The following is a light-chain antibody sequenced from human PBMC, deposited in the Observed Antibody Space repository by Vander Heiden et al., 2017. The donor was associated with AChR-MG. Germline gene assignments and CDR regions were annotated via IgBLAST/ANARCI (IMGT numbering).Light chain of an antibody. CDR2: RDD. V-gene: IGLV1-47*01. J-gene: IGLJ2*01. CDR1: SSNVGINY. CDR3: AAWDDRLTSVI. Sequence: QSVLTQPPSVSGTPGQTVTISCSGSSSNVGINYVSWYQQFPGTAPKLLISRDDQRPSGVPERFSDSKSGTSASLAISGLRSEDEADYFCAAWDDRLTSVICGGGTKLTVI.